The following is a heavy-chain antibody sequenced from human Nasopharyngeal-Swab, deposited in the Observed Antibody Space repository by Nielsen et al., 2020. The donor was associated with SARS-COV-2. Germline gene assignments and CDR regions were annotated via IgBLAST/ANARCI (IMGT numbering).Heavy chain of an antibody. D-gene: IGHD2-2*02. CDR2: ISSSSSYI. Sequence: GESLKISCAASGFTFSSYSMNWVRQAPGKGLELVSSISSSSSYIYYADSVKGRLTISRGNAKNSLYLQMNSLRGEDTAVYYCARGGYCSSTSCDTYYYGMDVWGQGTTVTVSS. J-gene: IGHJ6*02. CDR1: GFTFSSYS. CDR3: ARGGYCSSTSCDTYYYGMDV. V-gene: IGHV3-21*01.